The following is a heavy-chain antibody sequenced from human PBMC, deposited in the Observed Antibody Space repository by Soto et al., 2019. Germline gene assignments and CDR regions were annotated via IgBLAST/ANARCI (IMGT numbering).Heavy chain of an antibody. D-gene: IGHD4-17*01. V-gene: IGHV4-59*01. CDR2: IYYSGST. Sequence: PSETLSLTCTVSGGSISSYYWSWIRQPPGKGLEWIGYIYYSGSTNYNPSLKSRVTISVDTSKNQFSLKLSSVTAADTALYYCARLFGVYAYWYFDLWAVAPWSPSPQ. CDR3: ARLFGVYAYWYFDL. CDR1: GGSISSYY. J-gene: IGHJ2*01.